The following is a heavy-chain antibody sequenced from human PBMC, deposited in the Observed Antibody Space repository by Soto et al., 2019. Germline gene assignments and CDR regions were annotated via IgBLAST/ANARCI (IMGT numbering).Heavy chain of an antibody. CDR1: GGSISSYY. Sequence: SEILSLTCTVSGGSISSYYWSWIRQPPGKGLEWIGYIYYSGSTNYNPSLKSRVTISVDTSKNQFSLKLSSVTAADTAVYYCARGVYYDSYYFDYWGQGTLVTVSS. D-gene: IGHD3-10*01. CDR3: ARGVYYDSYYFDY. J-gene: IGHJ4*02. CDR2: IYYSGST. V-gene: IGHV4-59*01.